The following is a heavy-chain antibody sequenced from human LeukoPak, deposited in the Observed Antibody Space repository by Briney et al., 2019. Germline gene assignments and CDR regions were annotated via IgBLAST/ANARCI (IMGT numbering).Heavy chain of an antibody. CDR3: AKIPSGSYYRYYFDY. CDR1: GFTFSSYV. CDR2: ISGSGGST. V-gene: IGHV3-23*01. Sequence: GGSLTLSCAASGFTFSSYVMSWVRQAPGKGLEWVSAISGSGGSTYYADSVKGRFTVSRDNSKNTLYLQMNSLRAEDTAVYYCAKIPSGSYYRYYFDYWGQGTLVTVSS. D-gene: IGHD1-26*01. J-gene: IGHJ4*02.